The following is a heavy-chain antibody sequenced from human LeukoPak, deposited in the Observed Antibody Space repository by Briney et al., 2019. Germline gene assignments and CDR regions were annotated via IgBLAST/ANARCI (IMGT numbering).Heavy chain of an antibody. D-gene: IGHD6-19*01. Sequence: GGSLRLSCAASGFTVSSYAMPWVRQAPGKGLEWVAVISYDGSNKYYADSVKGRFTISRDNSKNTLYLQMNSLRAEDTAVYYCARDLGSGWTMGTFDYWGQGTLVTVSS. CDR3: ARDLGSGWTMGTFDY. CDR1: GFTVSSYA. V-gene: IGHV3-30*04. J-gene: IGHJ4*02. CDR2: ISYDGSNK.